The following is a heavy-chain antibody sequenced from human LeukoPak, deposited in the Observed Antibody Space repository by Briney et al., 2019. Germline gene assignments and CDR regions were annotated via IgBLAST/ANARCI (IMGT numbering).Heavy chain of an antibody. CDR2: IYYSGST. D-gene: IGHD3-22*01. Sequence: SETLSLTCTVSGGSISSYYWSWIRQPPGKGLEWIGYIYYSGSTNYNPSLKSRVTISVDTSKNQFSLKLSSVTAADTAVYYCARHFRDYYYDSSGYRDAFDIWGQGTMVTVSS. CDR3: ARHFRDYYYDSSGYRDAFDI. J-gene: IGHJ3*02. V-gene: IGHV4-59*08. CDR1: GGSISSYY.